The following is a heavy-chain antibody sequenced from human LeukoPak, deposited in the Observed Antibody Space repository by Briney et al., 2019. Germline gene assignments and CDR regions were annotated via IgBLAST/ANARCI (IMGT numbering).Heavy chain of an antibody. D-gene: IGHD3-10*01. CDR3: ASARGLYYYMDV. Sequence: GGSLRLSCAASGFTFSSYAMTWVRQAPGKGLEWVSGISGAGNTYYADSVKGRFTISRDNSKNTLYLQMNSLRAEDTAVYYCASARGLYYYMDVWGKGTTVTVSS. CDR1: GFTFSSYA. CDR2: ISGAGNT. J-gene: IGHJ6*03. V-gene: IGHV3-23*01.